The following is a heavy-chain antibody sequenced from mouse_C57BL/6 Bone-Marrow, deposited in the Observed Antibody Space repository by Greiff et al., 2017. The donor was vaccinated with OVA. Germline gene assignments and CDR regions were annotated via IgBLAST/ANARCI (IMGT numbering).Heavy chain of an antibody. D-gene: IGHD1-1*01. J-gene: IGHJ2*01. CDR3: ARHYYGSSYY. Sequence: DVKLVESGGDLVKPGGSLKLSCAASGFTFSSYGMSWVRQTPDKRLEWVATISSGGSYTNYPDSVKGRFTISRDNAKNTLYLQMSSLKSEDTAMYYCARHYYGSSYYWGQGTTLTVSS. CDR1: GFTFSSYG. V-gene: IGHV5-6*02. CDR2: ISSGGSYT.